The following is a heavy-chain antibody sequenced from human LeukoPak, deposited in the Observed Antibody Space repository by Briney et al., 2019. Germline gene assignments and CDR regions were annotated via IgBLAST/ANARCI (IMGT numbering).Heavy chain of an antibody. Sequence: GGSLRLSCAASGFTFSDYYMSWIRQAPGKGLEWVSYISSSSSYTNYADSVKGRFTISRDNAKNSLYLQMNSLRAEDTALYYCARDLGMTDGDYVSYFDYWGQGTLVTVSS. CDR2: ISSSSSYT. CDR1: GFTFSDYY. D-gene: IGHD4-17*01. V-gene: IGHV3-11*06. CDR3: ARDLGMTDGDYVSYFDY. J-gene: IGHJ4*02.